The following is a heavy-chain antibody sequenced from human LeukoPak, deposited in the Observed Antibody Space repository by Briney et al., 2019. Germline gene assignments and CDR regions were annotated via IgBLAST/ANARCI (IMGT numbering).Heavy chain of an antibody. D-gene: IGHD2/OR15-2a*01. CDR1: GYTFTGYY. CDR2: INPNSGGT. Sequence: ASVKVSCKASGYTFTGYYMHWVRQAPGQGLEWMGWINPNSGGTNYAQKFQGRVTMTRDTSISTAYMELSSLRSEDTAVYYCARFLSEKYYFDYWGQGTLVTVSS. CDR3: ARFLSEKYYFDY. J-gene: IGHJ4*02. V-gene: IGHV1-2*02.